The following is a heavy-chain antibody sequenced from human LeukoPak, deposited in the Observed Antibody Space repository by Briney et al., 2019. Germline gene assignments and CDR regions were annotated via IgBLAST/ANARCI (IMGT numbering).Heavy chain of an antibody. V-gene: IGHV3-23*01. CDR2: ISGSGGST. J-gene: IGHJ4*02. D-gene: IGHD3-3*01. CDR3: ATMGYDFWSGHWPDY. CDR1: GFTFSSYA. Sequence: GGSLRLSCAASGFTFSSYAMSWVRQAPGKGLEWVSTISGSGGSTDYADSVKGRFTISRDNSKNTLYLQIDSLGAEDTAEYYCATMGYDFWSGHWPDYWGQGTLVTVSS.